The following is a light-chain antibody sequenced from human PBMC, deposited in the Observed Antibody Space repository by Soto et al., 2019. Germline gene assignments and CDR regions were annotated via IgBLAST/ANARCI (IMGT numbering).Light chain of an antibody. CDR1: SSDVGGYNY. CDR2: EVS. Sequence: QSALTQPASVSGSPGQSITISCTGTSSDVGGYNYVSWYQQHPGKAPKLMIYEVSNRPSGVSNRLSGSKSGNTASLTISGLQAEDEADYYCSSYTRSNTHWVFGGGTKLTVL. J-gene: IGLJ3*02. CDR3: SSYTRSNTHWV. V-gene: IGLV2-14*01.